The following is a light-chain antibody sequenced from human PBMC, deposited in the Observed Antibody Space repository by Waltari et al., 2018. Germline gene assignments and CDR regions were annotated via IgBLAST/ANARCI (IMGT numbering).Light chain of an antibody. Sequence: ESVLTQSPGTLSLSPGERATLSCRASQTVPSNHLAWYQQRPGQAPRLLIYHASVRVTGIPDRFSGSGSATDFTLTISRMEPEDFAVYYCQQYGTSPPYTFGQGTKLEIK. J-gene: IGKJ2*01. CDR1: QTVPSNH. CDR2: HAS. CDR3: QQYGTSPPYT. V-gene: IGKV3-20*01.